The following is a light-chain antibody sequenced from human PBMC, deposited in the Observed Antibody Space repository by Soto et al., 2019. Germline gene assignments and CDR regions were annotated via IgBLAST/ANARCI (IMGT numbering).Light chain of an antibody. CDR3: QQYGTLPGT. J-gene: IGKJ2*01. V-gene: IGKV3-20*01. CDR1: QSVRGSS. CDR2: DVS. Sequence: EIVFTESPGTLSLSPGDRATLSCRASQSVRGSSLAWYQQKPGQAPRLVIYDVSSRATGIPDRFSGSGSGTDLTLTISRLEPEDFAIYCCQQYGTLPGTFGRGTKLEIK.